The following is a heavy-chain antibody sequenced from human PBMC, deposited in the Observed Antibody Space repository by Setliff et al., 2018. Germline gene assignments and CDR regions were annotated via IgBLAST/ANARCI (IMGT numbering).Heavy chain of an antibody. CDR1: GYNFASYW. V-gene: IGHV5-51*01. Sequence: GESLKISCKGSGYNFASYWIAWVRQMPGKGLEWMGIIYPDDSDTRYSPSFQGQVTISADKSISTAYLQWSSLKASATAMYYCARQIGSSLSHFYYYMDVWGKGTTVTVSS. D-gene: IGHD6-19*01. CDR3: ARQIGSSLSHFYYYMDV. J-gene: IGHJ6*03. CDR2: IYPDDSDT.